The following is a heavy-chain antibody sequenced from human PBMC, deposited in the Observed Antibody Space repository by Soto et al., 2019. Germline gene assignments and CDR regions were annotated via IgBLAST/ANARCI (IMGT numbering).Heavy chain of an antibody. D-gene: IGHD3-10*01. V-gene: IGHV3-23*01. CDR2: LIGGHYGT. CDR1: VFTLQNYA. Sequence: LRLSCTASVFTLQNYAMAWVRQAPGKGLEWVSTLIGGHYGTAYSYSVKGRFTVSRDNSKNCLYLQMNSLGVEDTAMYFCAKGKSTGDIDWFDPWGQGSLVTVSS. CDR3: AKGKSTGDIDWFDP. J-gene: IGHJ5*02.